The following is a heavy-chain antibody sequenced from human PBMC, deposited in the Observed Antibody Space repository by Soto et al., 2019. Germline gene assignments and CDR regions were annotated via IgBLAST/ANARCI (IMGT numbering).Heavy chain of an antibody. D-gene: IGHD1-1*01. Sequence: GGSLRLSCAASGFTFSSYGMHWVRQAPGKGLEWVAVIWYDGSNKYYADSVKGRFTISRDNSKNTLYLQMNSLRAEDTAVYYCARDSSLYNWNDRGYYFDYWGQGTLVTVSS. CDR3: ARDSSLYNWNDRGYYFDY. V-gene: IGHV3-33*01. CDR2: IWYDGSNK. J-gene: IGHJ4*02. CDR1: GFTFSSYG.